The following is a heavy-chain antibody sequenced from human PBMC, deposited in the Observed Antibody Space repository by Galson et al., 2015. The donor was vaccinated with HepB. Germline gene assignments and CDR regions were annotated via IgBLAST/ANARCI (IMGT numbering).Heavy chain of an antibody. CDR1: GFTFSSPA. D-gene: IGHD3-10*01. Sequence: SLRLSCAASGFTFSSPAMHWVRQAPGKGLEWVAVISDDGTNKYYTDSVKGRFTISRDNSQNTLYLQMNSLRAEDTAVYYCAKDRGGFGAFDYWGQGTLVTVSS. J-gene: IGHJ4*02. CDR2: ISDDGTNK. CDR3: AKDRGGFGAFDY. V-gene: IGHV3-30-3*01.